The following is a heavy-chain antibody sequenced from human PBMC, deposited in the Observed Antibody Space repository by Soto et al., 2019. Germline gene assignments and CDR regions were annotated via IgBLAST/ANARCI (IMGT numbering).Heavy chain of an antibody. CDR3: ARGLLYVGYRHFDY. Sequence: SETLSLTCAVYGGSFSGYYWSWIRQPPGKGLEWIGEINHSGSTNYNPSLKSRVTISVDTSKNQFSLKLSSVTAADTAVYYCARGLLYVGYRHFDYWGQGTLVTVSS. CDR2: INHSGST. V-gene: IGHV4-34*01. J-gene: IGHJ4*02. CDR1: GGSFSGYY. D-gene: IGHD5-12*01.